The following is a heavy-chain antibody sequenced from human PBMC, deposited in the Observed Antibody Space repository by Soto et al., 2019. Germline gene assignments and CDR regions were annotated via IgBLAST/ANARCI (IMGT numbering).Heavy chain of an antibody. V-gene: IGHV3-23*01. D-gene: IGHD4-17*01. CDR1: GFTFSTYA. J-gene: IGHJ6*01. Sequence: GGSLRLSCAASGFTFSTYAMTWVLRAPGKGLEWVSTILSSGGDTYYADSVKGRFTISRDNSKNTLYFQMNSLRTEDTAAYYCAKNSYGDSWNFGLDVWGEGTTVTVSS. CDR3: AKNSYGDSWNFGLDV. CDR2: ILSSGGDT.